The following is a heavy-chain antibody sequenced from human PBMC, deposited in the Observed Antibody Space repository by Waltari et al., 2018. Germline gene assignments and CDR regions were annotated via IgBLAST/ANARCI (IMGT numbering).Heavy chain of an antibody. CDR2: IYYSGST. CDR1: SYY. Sequence: SYYWGWIRQPPGKGLEWIGSIYYSGSTYYNPSLKSRVTISVDTSKNQFSLKLSSVTAADTAVYYCARDGYCGGDCYSGWYYYGMDVWGQGTTVTVSS. CDR3: ARDGYCGGDCYSGWYYYGMDV. V-gene: IGHV4-39*07. J-gene: IGHJ6*02. D-gene: IGHD2-21*01.